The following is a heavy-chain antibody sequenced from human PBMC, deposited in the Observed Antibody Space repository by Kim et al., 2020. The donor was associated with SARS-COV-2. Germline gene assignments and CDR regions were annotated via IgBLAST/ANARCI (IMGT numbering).Heavy chain of an antibody. CDR3: ARDESYYDSSGYYYSFDY. J-gene: IGHJ4*02. Sequence: GGSLRLSCAASGFTVSSNYMSWVRQAPGKGLEWVSVIYSGGSTYYADSVKGRFTISRDNSKNTLYLQMSSLRAEDTAVYYCARDESYYDSSGYYYSFDYWGQGTLVTVSS. CDR1: GFTVSSNY. V-gene: IGHV3-53*01. CDR2: IYSGGST. D-gene: IGHD3-22*01.